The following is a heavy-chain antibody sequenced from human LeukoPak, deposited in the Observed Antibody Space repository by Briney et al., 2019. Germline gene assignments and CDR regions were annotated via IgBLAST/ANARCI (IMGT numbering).Heavy chain of an antibody. J-gene: IGHJ4*02. CDR1: GGSISSSSHY. D-gene: IGHD2-2*01. CDR2: IYYSGTT. CDR3: ARRQFCSGTSCSLDY. Sequence: PPETLSLTCTVSGGSISSSSHYWGWIRQPPGKGREWVGSIYYSGTTYYNPSLKSRVTISVDTSKNQFSLNLSSVTAADTAVYYCARRQFCSGTSCSLDYWGQGTLVTVSS. V-gene: IGHV4-39*01.